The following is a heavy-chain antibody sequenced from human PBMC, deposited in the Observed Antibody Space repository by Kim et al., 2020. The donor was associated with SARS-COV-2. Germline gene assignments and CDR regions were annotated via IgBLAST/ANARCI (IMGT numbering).Heavy chain of an antibody. CDR1: GGTFSSYA. Sequence: SVKVSCKASGGTFSSYAISWVRQAPGQGLEWMGGIIPIFGTANYAQKFQGRVTITADESTSTAYMELSSLRSEDTAVYYCARGQLERRWDHYYYGMDVWGQGTTVTVSS. D-gene: IGHD1-1*01. CDR3: ARGQLERRWDHYYYGMDV. CDR2: IIPIFGTA. V-gene: IGHV1-69*13. J-gene: IGHJ6*02.